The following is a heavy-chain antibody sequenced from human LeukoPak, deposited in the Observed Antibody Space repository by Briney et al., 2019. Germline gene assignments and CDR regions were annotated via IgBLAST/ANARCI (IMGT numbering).Heavy chain of an antibody. D-gene: IGHD4-17*01. Sequence: PSETLSLTCTVSVGSISSYYWSWIRQPPGKGLEWIGYVYYSGSTNYNPSLKSRVTISVDTSKNQFSLKLSSVTAADTAVYYCARDYGDYSTSDYFDYWGQGTLVTVSS. CDR1: VGSISSYY. CDR2: VYYSGST. J-gene: IGHJ4*02. V-gene: IGHV4-59*08. CDR3: ARDYGDYSTSDYFDY.